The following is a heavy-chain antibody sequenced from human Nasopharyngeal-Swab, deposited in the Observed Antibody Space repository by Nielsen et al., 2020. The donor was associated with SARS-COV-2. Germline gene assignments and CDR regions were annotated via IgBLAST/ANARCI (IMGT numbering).Heavy chain of an antibody. J-gene: IGHJ6*02. CDR2: ISSSSSYI. V-gene: IGHV3-21*01. CDR1: GFTFSSYS. CDR3: ARDDDFWSGYSNGMDV. Sequence: GESLKISCAASGFTFSSYSMNWVRQAPGKGPEWVSSISSSSSYIYYADSVKGRFTISRDNAKNSLYLQMNSLRAEDTAVYYCARDDDFWSGYSNGMDVWGQGTTVTVSS. D-gene: IGHD3-3*01.